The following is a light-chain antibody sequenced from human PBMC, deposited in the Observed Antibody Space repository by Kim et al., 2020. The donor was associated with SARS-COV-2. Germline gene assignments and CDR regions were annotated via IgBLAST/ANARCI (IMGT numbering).Light chain of an antibody. J-gene: IGKJ3*01. Sequence: SSVGDRVTIACQASQDISTYLNWYQQKPGKAPKLLIYDASNLEIGVPSRFSGSGSGTDFTFTITSLQPEDIATYYCQQNYDLPFTFGPGTKVDIK. CDR3: QQNYDLPFT. V-gene: IGKV1-33*01. CDR1: QDISTY. CDR2: DAS.